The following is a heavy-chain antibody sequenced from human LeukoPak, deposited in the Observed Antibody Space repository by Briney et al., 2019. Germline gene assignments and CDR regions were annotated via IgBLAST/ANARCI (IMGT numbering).Heavy chain of an antibody. CDR2: IKQDGSEQ. Sequence: GGSLRLSCAPSGFIFSNYWMSRVRQAPGKGPEWVANIKQDGSEQNYVDSVKGRFTISRDNARNSLYLQMDSLRAEDTAVYYCAREEDNADEYLREDYWGQGTLVTVSS. CDR1: GFIFSNYW. CDR3: AREEDNADEYLREDY. J-gene: IGHJ4*02. V-gene: IGHV3-7*01. D-gene: IGHD2-15*01.